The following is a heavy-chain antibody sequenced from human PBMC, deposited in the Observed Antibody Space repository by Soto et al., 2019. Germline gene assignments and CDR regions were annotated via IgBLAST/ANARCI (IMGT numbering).Heavy chain of an antibody. CDR3: ARGVYGSGNYYTGPSAFDI. Sequence: QVQLEQSGAEVKKPGSSVQISCKASGGTLSDHGVSWLRQAPGQGLEWVGGTIPVFNTAKYEPKFQGRVTIAADKSTTISYMELDSLRSDETAFYYCARGVYGSGNYYTGPSAFDIWGQGTLVIVSS. V-gene: IGHV1-69*06. J-gene: IGHJ3*02. CDR1: GGTLSDHG. D-gene: IGHD3-10*01. CDR2: TIPVFNTA.